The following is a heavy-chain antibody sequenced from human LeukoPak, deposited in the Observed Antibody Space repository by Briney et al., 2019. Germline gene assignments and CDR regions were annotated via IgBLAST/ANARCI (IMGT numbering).Heavy chain of an antibody. CDR1: GFSFSNYG. CDR2: IRYDGSDK. V-gene: IGHV3-30*02. CDR3: AQYSYGDF. D-gene: IGHD3-16*01. Sequence: GGSLRLSCAASGFSFSNYGMHWVRQAPGKGLEWVAFIRYDGSDKYYADSVKGRFTISRDNSKNTLYLQMSSLRTEDTALYYCAQYSYGDFWGQGTLVTVSS. J-gene: IGHJ4*02.